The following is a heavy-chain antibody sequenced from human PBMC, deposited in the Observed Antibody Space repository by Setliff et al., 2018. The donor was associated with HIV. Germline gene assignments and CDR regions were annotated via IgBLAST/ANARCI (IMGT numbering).Heavy chain of an antibody. V-gene: IGHV1-2*06. CDR2: INPNSGGT. J-gene: IGHJ6*03. Sequence: ASVKVSCKASGYTFTGYYMHWVRQAPGQGLEWMGRINPNSGGTNYAQKFQGRVTITRDTSASTAYMELSSLRSEDTAVYYCARDHQWLLRGSYYYYYYMDVWGKGTTVTSP. CDR1: GYTFTGYY. CDR3: ARDHQWLLRGSYYYYYYMDV. D-gene: IGHD5-12*01.